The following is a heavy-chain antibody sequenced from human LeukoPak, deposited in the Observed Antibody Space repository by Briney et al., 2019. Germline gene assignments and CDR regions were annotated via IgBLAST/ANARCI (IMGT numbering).Heavy chain of an antibody. D-gene: IGHD3-10*01. V-gene: IGHV3-23*01. CDR2: IIPSGHTT. CDR1: GFTFSSHG. Sequence: GGSLRLSCVASGFTFSSHGMNWVRQAPGKGLEWVSGIIPSGHTTYYADSVKGRFTISRDNAKNTLYLQINNLRDEDTAVYYCARDPHGSGSYWGQGTLVTVSS. CDR3: ARDPHGSGSY. J-gene: IGHJ4*02.